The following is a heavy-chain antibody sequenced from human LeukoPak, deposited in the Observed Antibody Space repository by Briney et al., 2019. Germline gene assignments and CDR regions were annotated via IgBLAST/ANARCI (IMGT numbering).Heavy chain of an antibody. CDR2: IIPIFGTA. CDR3: ARAGYCSSTSCYTGYYYYMDV. D-gene: IGHD2-2*02. CDR1: GGTFSSYA. Sequence: SVKVSCKASGGTFSSYAISWVRQAPGQGLEWMGGIIPIFGTANYAQKFQGKVTITADESTSTAYMELSSLRSEDTAVYYCARAGYCSSTSCYTGYYYYMDVWGKGTTVTVSS. V-gene: IGHV1-69*13. J-gene: IGHJ6*03.